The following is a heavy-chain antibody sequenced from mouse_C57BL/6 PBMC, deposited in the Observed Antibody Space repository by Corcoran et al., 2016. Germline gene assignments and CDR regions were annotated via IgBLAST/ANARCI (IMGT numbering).Heavy chain of an antibody. CDR3: ARGKNYAMDY. Sequence: QIQLVQSGPELKKPGDTVKISCTASGYTFTTYGMSWVKQAPGKGLKWMGWINTYTGVPTYADDFKGRFAFSLETSASTAYLQINNLKNEDTATYFCARGKNYAMDYWGQGTSVTVSS. J-gene: IGHJ4*01. CDR1: GYTFTTYG. V-gene: IGHV9-3*01. CDR2: INTYTGVP.